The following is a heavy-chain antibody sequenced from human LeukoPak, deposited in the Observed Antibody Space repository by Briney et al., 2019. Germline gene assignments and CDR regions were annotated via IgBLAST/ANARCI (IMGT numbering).Heavy chain of an antibody. CDR1: GGTFSSYA. V-gene: IGHV1-69*13. Sequence: SVKVSCKASGGTFSSYAISWVRQAPGQGLEWMGGIIPIFGTANYAQKFQGRVTITADESTSTAYMELSSLRSEDTAVYYCAREPHDYSNYFPYYYYMDVWGKGPTVTVSS. CDR2: IIPIFGTA. D-gene: IGHD4-11*01. J-gene: IGHJ6*03. CDR3: AREPHDYSNYFPYYYYMDV.